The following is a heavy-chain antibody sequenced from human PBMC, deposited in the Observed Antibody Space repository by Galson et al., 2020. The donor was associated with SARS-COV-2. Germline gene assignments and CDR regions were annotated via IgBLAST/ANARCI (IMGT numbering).Heavy chain of an antibody. CDR2: ISWNSGNI. CDR3: AKDCSYGYYYDSKSAFDI. CDR1: GFTFDDYA. Sequence: GGSLRLSCTTSGFTFDDYAMHWVRQAPGKGLEWVSGISWNSGNIGYADSVKGRFTISRDNAKNSLYLEMNSLRAEDTALYFCAKDCSYGYYYDSKSAFDIWGQGTMVTVSS. D-gene: IGHD3-22*01. V-gene: IGHV3-9*01. J-gene: IGHJ3*02.